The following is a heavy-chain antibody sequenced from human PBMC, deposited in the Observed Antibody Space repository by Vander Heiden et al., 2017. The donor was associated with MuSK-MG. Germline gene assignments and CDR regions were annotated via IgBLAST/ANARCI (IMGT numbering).Heavy chain of an antibody. D-gene: IGHD3-22*01. V-gene: IGHV3-23*01. CDR2: ISGSGTNT. J-gene: IGHJ4*02. CDR3: AKGDHDSSGYFPPSFDY. CDR1: GFTFSISA. Sequence: EVQLLESGGGLVQPGGSLRLSCAASGFTFSISAMSWVRQAPGKGLEWVSLISGSGTNTYYADSVKGRFNISRDNSKNTLYLQMNSLRVEDTAIYYCAKGDHDSSGYFPPSFDYWGQGTLVTVSS.